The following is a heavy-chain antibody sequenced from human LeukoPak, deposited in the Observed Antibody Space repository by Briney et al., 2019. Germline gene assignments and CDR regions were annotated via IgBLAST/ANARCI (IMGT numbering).Heavy chain of an antibody. CDR3: AENPLDPQHWFDP. J-gene: IGHJ5*02. CDR2: ISHSGST. CDR1: GGSISSGGYS. D-gene: IGHD5-18*01. Sequence: SETLSLTCAVSGGSISSGGYSWSWIRQPPGKGLEWIGYISHSGSTFYNPSLRSRVTISVDRSKNQFSLKVRSVTAADTAVYYCAENPLDPQHWFDPWGQGTLVTVSS. V-gene: IGHV4-30-2*01.